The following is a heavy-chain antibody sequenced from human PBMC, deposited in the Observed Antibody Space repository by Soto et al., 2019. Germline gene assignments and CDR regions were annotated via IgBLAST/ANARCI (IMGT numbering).Heavy chain of an antibody. CDR3: ARDKITGLFDY. V-gene: IGHV4-34*01. Sequence: QVQLQQWGAGLLKPSETLSLTCGVYGGSFSGYYWTWIRQPPGTGLEWIGEINHSGSTNYNPSLKSRVTISVGTSKNQFSLKLTSVTAADTAVYYCARDKITGLFDYWGQGTLVTVSS. CDR1: GGSFSGYY. D-gene: IGHD2-8*02. J-gene: IGHJ4*02. CDR2: INHSGST.